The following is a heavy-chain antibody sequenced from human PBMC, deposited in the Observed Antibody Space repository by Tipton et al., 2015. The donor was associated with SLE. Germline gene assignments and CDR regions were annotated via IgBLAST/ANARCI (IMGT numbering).Heavy chain of an antibody. CDR3: AREGLFYMGRRTFDI. J-gene: IGHJ3*02. Sequence: TLSLTCTVSGGSISSSSYYWGWIRQPPGKGLEWIGYIYTSGSTNYNPSLKSRVTISVDTSKNQFSLKLSSVTAADTAVYYCAREGLFYMGRRTFDIWGQGTMVTVSS. CDR2: IYTSGST. CDR1: GGSISSSSYY. D-gene: IGHD3-10*01. V-gene: IGHV4-61*01.